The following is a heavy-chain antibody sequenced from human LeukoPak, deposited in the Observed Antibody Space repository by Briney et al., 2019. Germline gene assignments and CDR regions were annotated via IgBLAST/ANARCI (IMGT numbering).Heavy chain of an antibody. CDR2: INHSGST. D-gene: IGHD3-22*01. CDR3: ARDRYDSSGPLDY. J-gene: IGHJ4*02. Sequence: SETLSLTCAVYGGSFSSYYWSWIRQPPGKGLEWIGEINHSGSTNYFPSLKSRVTISVDTSKNQFSLKLSSVTAADTAVYYCARDRYDSSGPLDYWGQGTLVTVSS. V-gene: IGHV4-34*01. CDR1: GGSFSSYY.